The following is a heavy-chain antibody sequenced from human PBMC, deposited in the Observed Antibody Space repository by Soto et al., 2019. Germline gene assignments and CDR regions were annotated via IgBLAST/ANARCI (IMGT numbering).Heavy chain of an antibody. J-gene: IGHJ4*02. CDR2: ISSSSSFR. V-gene: IGHV3-21*02. D-gene: IGHD2-21*01. CDR3: ARDPPLSVLVVVATDDF. Sequence: EVQLVESGGGLVKPGGSLRLSCAASGFTFTNHNMNWVRQAPGKGLEWVSSISSSSSFRNYADSVKGRFSISRDNDKNLVYLQMDSLRAEDTAVYYCARDPPLSVLVVVATDDFWGQGTLFTVSA. CDR1: GFTFTNHN.